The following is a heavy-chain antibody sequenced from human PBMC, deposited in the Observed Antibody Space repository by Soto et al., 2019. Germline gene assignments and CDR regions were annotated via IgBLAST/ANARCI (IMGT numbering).Heavy chain of an antibody. CDR2: INSNGSST. CDR3: VRAIRRTAYYYAMDV. J-gene: IGHJ6*02. Sequence: EVQLVESGGGVVQPGGSLRLSCEASRFIFSNYWMHWVRHAPGKGLVWVSRINSNGSSTGYADSVKGRFTIFRDKAKSTLYLQLDSLTVEYTGVDFCVRAIRRTAYYYAMDVWGRGTTVTVPS. D-gene: IGHD3-10*01. V-gene: IGHV3-74*01. CDR1: RFIFSNYW.